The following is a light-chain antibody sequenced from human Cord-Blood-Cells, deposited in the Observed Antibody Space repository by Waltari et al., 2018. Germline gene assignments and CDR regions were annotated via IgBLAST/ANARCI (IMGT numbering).Light chain of an antibody. V-gene: IGLV1-40*01. CDR1: SSNIGAGYD. CDR2: GNS. J-gene: IGLJ1*01. Sequence: QSVLTQPPSVSGAPGQRVTISCTGSSSNIGAGYDVHWYQQLPGTAPKLLIYGNSTRPSGVPDRFSGSKSGTAASLAITGLQAEDEADYYCQSYDSSLSGYVFVTGTKVTVL. CDR3: QSYDSSLSGYV.